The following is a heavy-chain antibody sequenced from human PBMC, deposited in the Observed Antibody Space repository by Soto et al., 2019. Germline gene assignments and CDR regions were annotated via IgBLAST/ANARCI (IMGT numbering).Heavy chain of an antibody. J-gene: IGHJ4*02. V-gene: IGHV1-18*01. Sequence: ASVKVSCKASGYTFTNYVIHWVRQAPGQGLEWMGWISPLKGNTKYAQKVQGRVSVTTDTSTNTVYMELSGLRYDDKALYYCARSGEHPFDFWGQGTLVTVSS. CDR2: ISPLKGNT. CDR1: GYTFTNYV. CDR3: ARSGEHPFDF. D-gene: IGHD6-25*01.